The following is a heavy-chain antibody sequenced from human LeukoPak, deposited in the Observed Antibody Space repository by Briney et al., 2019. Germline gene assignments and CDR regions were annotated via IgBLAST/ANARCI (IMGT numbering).Heavy chain of an antibody. CDR1: GYTFTSYG. Sequence: ASAKVSCKASGYTFTSYGISWVRQAPGQGLEWMGWISAYNGNTNYAQKLQGRVTMTTDTSTSTAYMELRSLRSDDTAVYYCARVVANYYYYYMDVWGKGTTVTVSS. J-gene: IGHJ6*03. CDR2: ISAYNGNT. V-gene: IGHV1-18*01. CDR3: ARVVANYYYYYMDV. D-gene: IGHD2-15*01.